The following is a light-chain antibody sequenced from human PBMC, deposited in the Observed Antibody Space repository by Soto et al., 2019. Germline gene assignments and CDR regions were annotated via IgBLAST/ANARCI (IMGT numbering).Light chain of an antibody. V-gene: IGKV1-5*03. Sequence: DIQMTQSPSTLSSSVGDRVTVTCRASQSMGDWLAWYQQKQGKAPNLLIYKASSLESGVTSWFSGRGSWTEFPLTISSVQPDDVATYYCQQCATLLTFGQGTKVELK. CDR2: KAS. J-gene: IGKJ1*01. CDR3: QQCATLLT. CDR1: QSMGDW.